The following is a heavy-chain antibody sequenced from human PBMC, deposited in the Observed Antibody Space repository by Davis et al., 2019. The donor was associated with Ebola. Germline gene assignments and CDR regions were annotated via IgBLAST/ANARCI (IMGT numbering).Heavy chain of an antibody. CDR3: ASTPAAAGEVFWFDP. Sequence: PGGSLRLSCAASGFTFSDYYMSWIRQAPGKGLEWVSYISSSGSTIYYADSVKGRFTISRDNAKNSLYLQMNSLRAEDTAVYYCASTPAAAGEVFWFDPWGQGTLVTVSS. CDR1: GFTFSDYY. CDR2: ISSSGSTI. J-gene: IGHJ5*02. D-gene: IGHD6-13*01. V-gene: IGHV3-11*01.